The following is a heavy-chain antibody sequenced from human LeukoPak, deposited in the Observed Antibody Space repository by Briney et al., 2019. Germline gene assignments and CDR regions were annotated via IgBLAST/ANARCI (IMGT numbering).Heavy chain of an antibody. V-gene: IGHV4-34*01. CDR3: ARGYCSGGSCYSYYYYNYMDV. CDR2: INHSGST. Sequence: SETLSLTCAVYGGSFSGYYWSWIRQPPGKGLEWIGEINHSGSTNYNPSLKSRVTISVDTSKNQFSLELSSVTAADTAVYYCARGYCSGGSCYSYYYYNYMDVWGKGTTVTVSS. D-gene: IGHD2-15*01. J-gene: IGHJ6*03. CDR1: GGSFSGYY.